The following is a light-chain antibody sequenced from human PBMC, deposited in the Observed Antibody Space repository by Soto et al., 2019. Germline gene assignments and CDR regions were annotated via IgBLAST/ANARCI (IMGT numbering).Light chain of an antibody. J-gene: IGKJ3*01. CDR1: QSVSDF. V-gene: IGKV3-11*01. CDR3: QQRSNWPIFT. CDR2: DAA. Sequence: EIVLTQSPGTLSLFPGERATLSCRASQSVSDFLAWYQQKPGQAPRLLIYDAAKRAPGIPARFSGSGSGTDFTLTISSLEPVDSAAYYCQQRSNWPIFTFGPGTKV.